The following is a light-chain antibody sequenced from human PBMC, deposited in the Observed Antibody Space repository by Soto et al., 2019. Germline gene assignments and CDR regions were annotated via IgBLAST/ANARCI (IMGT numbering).Light chain of an antibody. Sequence: QSALTQPASVSGSPGQSITISCTGASSDVDNYIYVSWYQQHPGKAPKLIIYDVSNRPSGVSYRFSGSKSGNTASVTISGLQAEDEADYYCSSYISSRTLYVFGTGTKLTVL. V-gene: IGLV2-14*03. CDR2: DVS. J-gene: IGLJ1*01. CDR1: SSDVDNYIY. CDR3: SSYISSRTLYV.